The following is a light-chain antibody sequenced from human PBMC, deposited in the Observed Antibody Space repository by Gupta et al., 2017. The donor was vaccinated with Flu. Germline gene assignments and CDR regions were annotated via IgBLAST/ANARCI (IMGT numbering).Light chain of an antibody. J-gene: IGKJ3*01. Sequence: DIQMTQSPSSVSASVGDRVTITCRASQGISSWLAWYQQKPGKAPKLLIYAASSLQRGVTSRFSGSGDGTDFILTISSRQPEDFATYYCQQANSVPPWFTFGHGTKVDIK. CDR2: AAS. CDR3: QQANSVPPWFT. V-gene: IGKV1-12*01. CDR1: QGISSW.